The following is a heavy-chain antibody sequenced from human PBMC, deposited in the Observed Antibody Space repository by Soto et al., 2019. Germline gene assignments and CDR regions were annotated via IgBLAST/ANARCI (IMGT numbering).Heavy chain of an antibody. Sequence: GGSLRLSCAASGFTFSSYGMHWVRQAPGKGLEWVAVISYDGSNKYYADSVKGRFTISRDNSKNTLYLQMNSLRAEDTAVYYCAKDYGTNPSSGWPEFDYWGQGTLVTVSS. V-gene: IGHV3-30*18. CDR1: GFTFSSYG. CDR3: AKDYGTNPSSGWPEFDY. CDR2: ISYDGSNK. D-gene: IGHD6-19*01. J-gene: IGHJ4*02.